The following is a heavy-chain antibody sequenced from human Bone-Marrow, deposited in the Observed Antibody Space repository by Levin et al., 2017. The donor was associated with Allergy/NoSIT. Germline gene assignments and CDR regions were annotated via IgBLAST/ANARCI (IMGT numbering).Heavy chain of an antibody. CDR3: AKEEDHGDYVGWFDP. Sequence: GGSLRLSCAASGFSFSSNGMHWVRQAPGKGLEWVAAIWYDGSNKYYADSVKGRFTISRDNSKNTLYLQMNSLRAEDTAVYYCAKEEDHGDYVGWFDPWGQGTLVTVSS. J-gene: IGHJ5*02. V-gene: IGHV3-30*02. D-gene: IGHD4-17*01. CDR2: IWYDGSNK. CDR1: GFSFSSNG.